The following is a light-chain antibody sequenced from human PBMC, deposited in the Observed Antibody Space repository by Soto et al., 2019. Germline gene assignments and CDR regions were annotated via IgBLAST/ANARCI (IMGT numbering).Light chain of an antibody. V-gene: IGLV2-14*01. CDR1: SSDVGAYNY. Sequence: QSALTQPASVSGSPGQSITISCTGTSSDVGAYNYVSWYQQHPGKAPKLMIYEVSNRPSGIPDRFSGSQSGTSATLAITGLQTGDEADYFCGTWDSSLSVVIFGGGTKLTVL. CDR3: GTWDSSLSVVI. J-gene: IGLJ2*01. CDR2: EVS.